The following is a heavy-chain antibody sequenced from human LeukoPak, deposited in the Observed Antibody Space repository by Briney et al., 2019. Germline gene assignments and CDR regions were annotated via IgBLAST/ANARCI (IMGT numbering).Heavy chain of an antibody. Sequence: ASVKVSCKASGYTFSNYGITWVRQAPGQGLEWLGWISTYNNNAAYAQKLQGRVTMTTDTSTSTAYMELRSLRSDDTAVYYCATAGGNSNSFDYWGQGTLVTVSS. J-gene: IGHJ4*02. CDR1: GYTFSNYG. CDR2: ISTYNNNA. CDR3: ATAGGNSNSFDY. D-gene: IGHD4-23*01. V-gene: IGHV1-18*01.